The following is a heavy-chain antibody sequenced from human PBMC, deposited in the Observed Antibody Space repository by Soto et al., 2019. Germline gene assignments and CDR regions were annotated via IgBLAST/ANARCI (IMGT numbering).Heavy chain of an antibody. D-gene: IGHD1-7*01. CDR3: AKDVKYNWNYGWFDH. V-gene: IGHV3-9*01. CDR1: GFTFDDYA. J-gene: IGHJ5*02. Sequence: EVQLVESGGGLVQPGRSLRLSCAASGFTFDDYAMHWVRQAPGKGLEWVSGISWNSGSIGYADSVKGRFTISRDNAKNSLYLQMNSLRAEATALYYCAKDVKYNWNYGWFDHWGQGTLVTVSS. CDR2: ISWNSGSI.